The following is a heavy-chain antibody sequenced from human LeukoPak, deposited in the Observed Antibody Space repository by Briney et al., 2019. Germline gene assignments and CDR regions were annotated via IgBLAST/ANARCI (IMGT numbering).Heavy chain of an antibody. CDR1: RGTLRTYA. J-gene: IGHJ5*02. CDR2: IIPILGIA. D-gene: IGHD4/OR15-4a*01. Sequence: ASVKVSCTASRGTLRTYAISWVRQAPGQRLEWMGRIIPILGIANYAQKFQGRVTITADKSTSTAYMELSSLRSEDTAVYYCARDRGATSRRSFDPWGQGTLVTVSS. V-gene: IGHV1-69*04. CDR3: ARDRGATSRRSFDP.